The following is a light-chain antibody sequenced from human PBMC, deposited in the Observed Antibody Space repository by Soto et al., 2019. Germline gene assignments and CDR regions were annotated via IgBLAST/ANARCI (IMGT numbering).Light chain of an antibody. Sequence: QSALTQPPSVSGAPGHRVTISCTGSSSNIGAGYDVHWYQQLPGTAPKLLIYGNSNRPSGVPDRFSGSKSGTSASLAITGLQAEDEADYYCQSYNSSLSFYVFGTGTKLTVL. CDR3: QSYNSSLSFYV. CDR2: GNS. J-gene: IGLJ1*01. CDR1: SSNIGAGYD. V-gene: IGLV1-40*01.